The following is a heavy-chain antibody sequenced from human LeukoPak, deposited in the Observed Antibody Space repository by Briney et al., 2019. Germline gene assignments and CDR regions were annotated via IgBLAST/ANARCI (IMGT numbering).Heavy chain of an antibody. CDR2: IYYSGST. D-gene: IGHD3-10*01. V-gene: IGHV4-59*12. CDR1: GGSISSYY. Sequence: SEPLSLPCPVSGGSISSYYWSWIRPPPGKGLGWIGCIYYSGSTNYNPSLKSRVTISVDTSKNQFSLKLSSVTAADTAVYYCARDTWFGAGRTFDYWGQGTLVTVSS. CDR3: ARDTWFGAGRTFDY. J-gene: IGHJ4*02.